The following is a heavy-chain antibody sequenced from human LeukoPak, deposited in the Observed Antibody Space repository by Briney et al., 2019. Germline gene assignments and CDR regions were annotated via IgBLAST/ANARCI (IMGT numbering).Heavy chain of an antibody. Sequence: SETLSLTCAVYGGSFSGYYWSWIRQPPGKGLEWIGEINHSGSTNYNPSLKSRVTISVDTSKNQLSLKLSSVTAADTAVYYCASNYYYDSSGSPPYWGQGTLVTVSS. CDR2: INHSGST. CDR1: GGSFSGYY. D-gene: IGHD3-22*01. V-gene: IGHV4-34*01. J-gene: IGHJ4*02. CDR3: ASNYYYDSSGSPPY.